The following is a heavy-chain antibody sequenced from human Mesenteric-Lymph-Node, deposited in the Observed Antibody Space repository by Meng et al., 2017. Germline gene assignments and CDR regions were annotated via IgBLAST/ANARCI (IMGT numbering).Heavy chain of an antibody. CDR1: GGSVSSCSYY. V-gene: IGHV4-61*01. CDR2: IYYSGST. Sequence: QVPLPASGPGLVRPSETLSLTCTVSGGSVSSCSYYWSWIRQPPGKGLEWIGYIYYSGSTNYNPSLKSRVTISVDTSKNQFSLKLTSVTAADTAVYHCLRGSGGSVWGQGTLVTVSS. J-gene: IGHJ1*01. D-gene: IGHD3-10*01. CDR3: LRGSGGSV.